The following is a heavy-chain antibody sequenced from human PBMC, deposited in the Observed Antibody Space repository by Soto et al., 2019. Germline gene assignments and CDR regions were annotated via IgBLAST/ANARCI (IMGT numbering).Heavy chain of an antibody. V-gene: IGHV3-43*02. Sequence: GGSLRLSCAASGFTFDDYAMHWVRQAPGKGLEWVSLISGDGGSTYYADSVKGRFTISRDNSKNSLYLQMNSLRTEDTALYYCAKGLTTVTTDYYYYYGMDVWVQGTTVTVSS. CDR2: ISGDGGST. J-gene: IGHJ6*02. D-gene: IGHD4-17*01. CDR3: AKGLTTVTTDYYYYYGMDV. CDR1: GFTFDDYA.